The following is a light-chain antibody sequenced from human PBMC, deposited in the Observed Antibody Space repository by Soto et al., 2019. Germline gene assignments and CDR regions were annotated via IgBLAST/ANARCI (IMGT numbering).Light chain of an antibody. CDR3: QQYNNWPPWT. V-gene: IGKV3-15*01. CDR1: QRVSSN. Sequence: EIVVTQSPATLSVSPGERATLSCRASQRVSSNLAGYQQKPGQAPRLLIYGASTRATGIPARFSGSGSGTEFTLTISSLQSEDFAVYYCQQYNNWPPWTFGQGTKVEIK. CDR2: GAS. J-gene: IGKJ1*01.